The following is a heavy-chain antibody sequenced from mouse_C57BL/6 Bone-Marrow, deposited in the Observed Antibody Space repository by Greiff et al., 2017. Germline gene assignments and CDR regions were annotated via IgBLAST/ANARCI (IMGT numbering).Heavy chain of an antibody. CDR2: FHPYNDDP. D-gene: IGHD5-1*01. CDR3: ARSSTFFYYFDY. Sequence: QVQLQQSGAELVKPGASVTMSCKASGYTFTTYPIEWMKQNHGKSLEWIGNFHPYNDDPKYNEKFKGKDTLTVEKSSNTVYLELSRLTSDDSAVYYCARSSTFFYYFDYWGQGTTLTVSS. J-gene: IGHJ2*01. V-gene: IGHV1-47*01. CDR1: GYTFTTYP.